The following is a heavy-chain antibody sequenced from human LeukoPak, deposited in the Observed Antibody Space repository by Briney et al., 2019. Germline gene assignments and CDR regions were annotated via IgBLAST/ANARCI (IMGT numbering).Heavy chain of an antibody. V-gene: IGHV3-7*03. Sequence: GGSLRLSCEASGFTFSRFWMSWVRQAPGEGLEWVANIDEGGSEKYHVGSVRGRFTISRDNAKNSLYLQMNSLRAEDTAVYYCVREGNPPIYYGLDVWGQGTTVTVSS. CDR3: VREGNPPIYYGLDV. CDR1: GFTFSRFW. J-gene: IGHJ6*02. CDR2: IDEGGSEK.